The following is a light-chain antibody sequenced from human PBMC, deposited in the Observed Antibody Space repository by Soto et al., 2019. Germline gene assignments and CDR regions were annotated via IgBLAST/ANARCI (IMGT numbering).Light chain of an antibody. Sequence: SYELTQPPSVSVSPGQTASITCSGDKLGDKYACWYQQKPGQSPVLVIYQDSKRPSGIPERFSGSNSGNTATLTISGTQAMDEADYYCQAWDSSTRVFGGGPQLTVL. V-gene: IGLV3-1*01. CDR3: QAWDSSTRV. J-gene: IGLJ2*01. CDR1: KLGDKY. CDR2: QDS.